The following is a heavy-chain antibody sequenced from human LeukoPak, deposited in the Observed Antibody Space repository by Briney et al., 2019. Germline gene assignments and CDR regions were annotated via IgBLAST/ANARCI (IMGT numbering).Heavy chain of an antibody. D-gene: IGHD6-13*01. Sequence: PGGSLRLSCAASGFTFSNAWMSWVRQAPGKGLEWVGRIKSKTDGGTTDYAAPVKGRSTISRDDSKNTLYLQMNSLKTEDTAVYYCTTGPRYSSSWYDYYYGMDVWGQGTTVTVSS. CDR3: TTGPRYSSSWYDYYYGMDV. CDR1: GFTFSNAW. V-gene: IGHV3-15*01. CDR2: IKSKTDGGTT. J-gene: IGHJ6*02.